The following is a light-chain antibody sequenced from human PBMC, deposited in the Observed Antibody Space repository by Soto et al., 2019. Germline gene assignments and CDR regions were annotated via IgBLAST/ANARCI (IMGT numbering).Light chain of an antibody. J-gene: IGKJ4*01. CDR3: QQSYTTPLT. CDR1: QGISSY. Sequence: ALRMTQSPSSLSASTGDRVTITCRASQGISSYLAWYQQKPGKAPKLLIYAASSLQSGVPSRFSGSGSGTDVTLTISSLQPEDRATYDGQQSYTTPLTFGGGTKVDI. CDR2: AAS. V-gene: IGKV1-8*01.